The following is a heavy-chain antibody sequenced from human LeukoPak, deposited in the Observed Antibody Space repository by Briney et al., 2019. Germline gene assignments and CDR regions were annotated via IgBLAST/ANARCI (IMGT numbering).Heavy chain of an antibody. J-gene: IGHJ5*02. CDR2: IRSKAYGGTT. CDR1: GFTFGDYA. CDR3: TSGIVVVVAARRVWFDP. D-gene: IGHD2-15*01. Sequence: PGGSLRLSCSASGFTFGDYAMSWVRQAPGKGLEWVGFIRSKAYGGTTEYAASVKGRFTIQRDDSKSIAYLQMNSLKTEHTAVYYCTSGIVVVVAARRVWFDPWGQGTLVTVSS. V-gene: IGHV3-49*04.